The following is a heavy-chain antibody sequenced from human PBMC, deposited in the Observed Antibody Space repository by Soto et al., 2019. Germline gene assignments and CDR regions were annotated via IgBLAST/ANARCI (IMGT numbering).Heavy chain of an antibody. CDR1: GFTFSSYG. Sequence: PGGSLRLSCAASGFTFSSYGMHWVRQAPGKGLEWVAVISYDGSNKYYADSVKGRFTISRDNSKNTLYLQMNSLRAEDTAVYYCAKSNYDFWSGYDYWGQGTLVTVS. V-gene: IGHV3-30*18. CDR2: ISYDGSNK. D-gene: IGHD3-3*01. J-gene: IGHJ4*02. CDR3: AKSNYDFWSGYDY.